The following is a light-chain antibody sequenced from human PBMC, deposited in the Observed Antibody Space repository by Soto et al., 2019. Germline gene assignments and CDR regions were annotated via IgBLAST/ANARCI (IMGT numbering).Light chain of an antibody. J-gene: IGLJ2*01. CDR2: EVS. V-gene: IGLV2-8*01. Sequence: VLTQPPSASGSPGQSVTISCTGTSSDVGGYNYVSWYQQHPGKAPKLMISEVSKRPSGVPDRFSGSKSGNTASLTVSGLQAEDEADYYCSSFAGNNNLVFGGGTKLTVL. CDR3: SSFAGNNNLV. CDR1: SSDVGGYNY.